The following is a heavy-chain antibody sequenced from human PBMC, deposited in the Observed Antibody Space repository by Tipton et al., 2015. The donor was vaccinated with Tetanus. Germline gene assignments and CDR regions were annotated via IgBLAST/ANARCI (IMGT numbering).Heavy chain of an antibody. J-gene: IGHJ4*02. Sequence: QSGPEVKKPGSSVKVSCKASGGTFSSYAISWVRQAPGQGLEWMGGIIPIFGTANYAQKFQGRVTVTADESTSTAYMELSSLRSEDASVYYCARVRPCRCGCCYSWYFDYWGQGTLVTVSS. V-gene: IGHV1-69*01. D-gene: IGHD2-15*01. CDR2: IIPIFGTA. CDR1: GGTFSSYA. CDR3: ARVRPCRCGCCYSWYFDY.